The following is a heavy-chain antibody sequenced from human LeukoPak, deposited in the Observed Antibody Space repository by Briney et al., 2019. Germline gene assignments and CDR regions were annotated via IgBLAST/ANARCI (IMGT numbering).Heavy chain of an antibody. CDR3: ARDRRPPDYDSSGYSPYYFDY. CDR2: ISSSSSYI. V-gene: IGHV3-21*01. D-gene: IGHD3-22*01. J-gene: IGHJ4*02. CDR1: GFTFSSYS. Sequence: GGSLRLSCAASGFTFSSYSMNWVRQAPGKGLDWVSSISSSSSYIYYADSVKGRFTISRDNAKNSLYLQMNSLRAEDTAVYYCARDRRPPDYDSSGYSPYYFDYWGQGTLVTVSS.